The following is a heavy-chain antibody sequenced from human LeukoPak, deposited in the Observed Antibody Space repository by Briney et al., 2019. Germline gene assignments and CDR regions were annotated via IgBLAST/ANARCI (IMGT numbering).Heavy chain of an antibody. CDR2: ISYDGSNK. J-gene: IGHJ3*02. V-gene: IGHV3-30*03. CDR3: ARESGYDSSGGGAFDI. D-gene: IGHD3-22*01. CDR1: GFTFSSYG. Sequence: PGRSLRLSCAASGFTFSSYGMHWVRQAPGKGLEWVAVISYDGSNKYYADSVKGRFTISRDNSKNTLYLQMNSLRAEDTAVYYCARESGYDSSGGGAFDIWGQGTMVTVSS.